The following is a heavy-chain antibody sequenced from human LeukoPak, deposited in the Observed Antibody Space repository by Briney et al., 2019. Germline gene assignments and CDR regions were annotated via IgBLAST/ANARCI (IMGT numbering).Heavy chain of an antibody. J-gene: IGHJ4*02. V-gene: IGHV4-39*01. D-gene: IGHD1-26*01. CDR2: IYYSGST. CDR3: ARHGHSGYFDY. Sequence: PSETLSLTCTVSGGSISSSSYYWGGIRQPPGKGLEWIGSIYYSGSTYYNPSLKSRVTISVDTSKNQFSLKLSSVTAADTAVYYCARHGHSGYFDYWGQGTLVTVSS. CDR1: GGSISSSSYY.